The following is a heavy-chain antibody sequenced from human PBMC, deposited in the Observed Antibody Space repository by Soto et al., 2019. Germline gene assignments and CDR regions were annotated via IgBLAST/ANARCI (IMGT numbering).Heavy chain of an antibody. CDR2: ISGSGGST. CDR1: GFTFSSYA. Sequence: GGSLRLSCAASGFTFSSYAMSWVRQAPGKGLEWVSAISGSGGSTYYADSVKGRFTISRDNSKNTLYLQMNSLRAEDTAVYYCAKGVLLLWFGELSYYYGMDVWGQGTTVTVSS. D-gene: IGHD3-10*01. CDR3: AKGVLLLWFGELSYYYGMDV. J-gene: IGHJ6*02. V-gene: IGHV3-23*01.